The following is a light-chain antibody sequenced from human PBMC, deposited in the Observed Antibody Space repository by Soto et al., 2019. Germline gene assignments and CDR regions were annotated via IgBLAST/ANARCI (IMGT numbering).Light chain of an antibody. CDR2: KAS. V-gene: IGKV1-5*03. CDR3: QQYNSFPS. J-gene: IGKJ4*01. CDR1: QSISTW. Sequence: DIQMTQSPSTLSASVGDRVTITCRASQSISTWLAWYQQKPGKAPNRLIYKASSLESGVPSRFRGSGSGTEFTLTISSLQPDDFATCYCQQYNSFPSFGGGTKVEIK.